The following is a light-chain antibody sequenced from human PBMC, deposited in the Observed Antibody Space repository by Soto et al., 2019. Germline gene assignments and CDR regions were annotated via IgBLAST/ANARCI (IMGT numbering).Light chain of an antibody. CDR2: DAS. J-gene: IGKJ5*01. Sequence: EIVLTQSPGTLSLSPGERATLSCRASQSVSSSYLAWYQQKPGQAPRILMYDASTRATGIPARFSGSGSGTGFTLTISSLQSEDFAVYYCQQYHNWPITFGQGTRLEIK. CDR3: QQYHNWPIT. V-gene: IGKV3-15*01. CDR1: QSVSSSY.